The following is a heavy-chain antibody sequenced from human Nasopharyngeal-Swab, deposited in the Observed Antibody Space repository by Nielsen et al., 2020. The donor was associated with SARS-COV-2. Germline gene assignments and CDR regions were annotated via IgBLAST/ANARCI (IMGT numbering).Heavy chain of an antibody. CDR3: ARRGRCSGSSCDMDV. CDR1: GYTFTSYG. Sequence: ASVKVSCKASGYTFTSYGISWVRQAPGQGLEWMGWISAYNGNTNYAQKLQGRVTMTTDTSTSTAYMELRSLRSEDTAVYYCARRGRCSGSSCDMDVWGQGTTVTVSS. CDR2: ISAYNGNT. V-gene: IGHV1-18*01. D-gene: IGHD2-2*01. J-gene: IGHJ6*02.